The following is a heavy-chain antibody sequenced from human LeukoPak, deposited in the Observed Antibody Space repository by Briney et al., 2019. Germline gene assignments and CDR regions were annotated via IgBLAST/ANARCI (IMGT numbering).Heavy chain of an antibody. D-gene: IGHD5-12*01. CDR1: GYTFTSYD. V-gene: IGHV1-8*01. Sequence: ASVKVSCKASGYTFTSYDINWVRQATGQGLEWMGWMNPNSGNTGYAQKFQGRVTMTRNTSISTPYMELSSLRSEDTAVYYFARGFADSGYDYYAFDIWGQGTMVTVSS. CDR3: ARGFADSGYDYYAFDI. J-gene: IGHJ3*02. CDR2: MNPNSGNT.